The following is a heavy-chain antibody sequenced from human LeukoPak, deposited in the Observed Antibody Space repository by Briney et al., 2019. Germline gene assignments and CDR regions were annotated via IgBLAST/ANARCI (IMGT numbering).Heavy chain of an antibody. Sequence: GGSLRLSCAASGFTFSSYAVSWVRQAPGKGLEWVSAISGSGGSTYYADSVKGRFTISRDNSKNTLYLQMNSLRAEDTAVYYCAKDLVTMVRGARDYYMDVWGKGTTVTVSS. CDR1: GFTFSSYA. V-gene: IGHV3-23*01. CDR2: ISGSGGST. CDR3: AKDLVTMVRGARDYYMDV. D-gene: IGHD3-10*01. J-gene: IGHJ6*03.